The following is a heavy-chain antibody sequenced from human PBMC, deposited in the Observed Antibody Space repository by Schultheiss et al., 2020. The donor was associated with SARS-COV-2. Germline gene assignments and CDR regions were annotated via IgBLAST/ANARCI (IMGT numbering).Heavy chain of an antibody. Sequence: GGSLRLSCAASGFTFSSYAMHWVRQAPGKGLEWVSSISSSSSYIYYADSVKGRFTISRDNSKNTLYLQMNSLRAEDTAVYYCAKYSWDSGSLIDYWGQGTLVTVSS. CDR3: AKYSWDSGSLIDY. CDR2: ISSSSSYI. CDR1: GFTFSSYA. V-gene: IGHV3-21*01. D-gene: IGHD1-26*01. J-gene: IGHJ4*02.